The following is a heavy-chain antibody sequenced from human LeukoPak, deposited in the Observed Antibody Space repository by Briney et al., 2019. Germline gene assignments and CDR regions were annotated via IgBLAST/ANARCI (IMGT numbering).Heavy chain of an antibody. D-gene: IGHD3-10*01. CDR1: AFTFNTFDSF. CDR2: IKSKTDGGTI. V-gene: IGHV3-15*05. J-gene: IGHJ4*02. Sequence: PGGSLRLSCSVSAFTFNTFDSFAMNWVRQAPGKGPEWVGRIKSKTDGGTIDYAAPVKGRFTISRDDSKNTLFLQMNSLKIEDTAVYYCTTVTLRPVGLWGQGTLVTVSS. CDR3: TTVTLRPVGL.